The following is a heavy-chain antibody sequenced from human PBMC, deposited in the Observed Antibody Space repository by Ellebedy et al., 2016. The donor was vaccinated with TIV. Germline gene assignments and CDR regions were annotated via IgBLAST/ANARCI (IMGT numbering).Heavy chain of an antibody. Sequence: GESLKISCEASGFIFSTYGMHWVRQAPGKGLEWVAFIWYDGGNKYYADSVKGRFTISRDNSKNTLYLQMNSLRSEDTAVYYCARDLLTGYYDYWGQGTLVTVSS. CDR3: ARDLLTGYYDY. J-gene: IGHJ4*02. V-gene: IGHV3-30*02. CDR1: GFIFSTYG. D-gene: IGHD3-9*01. CDR2: IWYDGGNK.